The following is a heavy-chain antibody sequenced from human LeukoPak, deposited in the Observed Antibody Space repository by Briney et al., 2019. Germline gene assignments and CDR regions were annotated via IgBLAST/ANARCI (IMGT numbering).Heavy chain of an antibody. Sequence: GGPLRLSCAASGFTFSAYNMIWVRQAPGKGLEWLSYISGSSSAIYYADSVQGRFTISRDNAKNSLSLQMSSLRVEDTAVYYCVRDRTLGVRDGFILAWGQGTLVTVSS. D-gene: IGHD5-24*01. J-gene: IGHJ5*02. CDR1: GFTFSAYN. CDR2: ISGSSSAI. V-gene: IGHV3-48*01. CDR3: VRDRTLGVRDGFILA.